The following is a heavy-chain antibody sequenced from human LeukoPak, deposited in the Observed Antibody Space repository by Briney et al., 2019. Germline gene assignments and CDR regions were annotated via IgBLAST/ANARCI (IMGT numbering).Heavy chain of an antibody. CDR2: VSDSGGST. V-gene: IGHV3-23*01. CDR3: AKSHSVAQRGYFDY. J-gene: IGHJ4*02. Sequence: SGGSLRLSCAASRFIFSTYAMSWVRQAPERGLEWVSTVSDSGGSTYYADSVKGRFTISRDNSKNTLYLQMNSLRAEDTAVYYCAKSHSVAQRGYFDYWGQGTLVTVSS. D-gene: IGHD2-15*01. CDR1: RFIFSTYA.